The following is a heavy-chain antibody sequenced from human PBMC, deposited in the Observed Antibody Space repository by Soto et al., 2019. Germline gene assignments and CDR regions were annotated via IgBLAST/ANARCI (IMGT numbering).Heavy chain of an antibody. J-gene: IGHJ6*02. CDR3: ARGPVLGDVQLVPSPPYYYYYGMDV. CDR2: MNPNSGNT. V-gene: IGHV1-8*01. D-gene: IGHD6-6*01. Sequence: QVQLVQSGAEVKKPGASVKVSCKASGYTFTSYDINWVRQATGQGLEWMGWMNPNSGNTGYAQKFQGRVTMTRNTSISTAYMELSSLRSEDTAVYYCARGPVLGDVQLVPSPPYYYYYGMDVWGQGTTVTVSS. CDR1: GYTFTSYD.